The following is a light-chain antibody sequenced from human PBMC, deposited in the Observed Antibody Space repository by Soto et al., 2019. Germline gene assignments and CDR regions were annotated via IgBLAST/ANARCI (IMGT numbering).Light chain of an antibody. CDR3: QQRSNWPPIT. Sequence: EIVLTRSPATLSLSPGERATLSCRASQSVSSYLAWYQQKPGQAPRLLIYDASNRATGIPARFSGSGSGTDFTLTISSLEPEDFALYYCQQRSNWPPITFGQGTQLESK. J-gene: IGKJ5*01. CDR2: DAS. V-gene: IGKV3-11*01. CDR1: QSVSSY.